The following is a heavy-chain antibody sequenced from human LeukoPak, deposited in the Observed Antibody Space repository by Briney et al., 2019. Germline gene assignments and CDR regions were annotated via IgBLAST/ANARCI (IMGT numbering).Heavy chain of an antibody. D-gene: IGHD5-18*01. CDR3: AREIGYSYGPFDY. CDR1: GFTFSTYA. CDR2: ISTSGDRT. V-gene: IGHV3-21*01. Sequence: GGSLRLSCAASGFTFSTYAMTWVRQAPGKGLEWVSGISTSGDRTYYADSVKGRFTISRDNAKNSLYLQMNSLRAEDTAVYYCAREIGYSYGPFDYWGQGTLVTVSS. J-gene: IGHJ4*02.